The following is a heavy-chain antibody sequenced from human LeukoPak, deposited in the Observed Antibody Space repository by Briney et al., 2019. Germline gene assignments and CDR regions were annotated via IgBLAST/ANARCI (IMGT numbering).Heavy chain of an antibody. CDR3: ASGGSYYYFDY. J-gene: IGHJ4*02. CDR2: IYYSGST. CDR1: GGSISSSSYY. D-gene: IGHD1-26*01. V-gene: IGHV4-39*07. Sequence: SETLSLTCTVSGGSISSSSYYWGWIRQPPGKGLEWIGSIYYSGSTYYNPSLKSRVTISVDTSKNQFSLKLSSVTAADTAVYYCASGGSYYYFDYWGQGTLVTVSS.